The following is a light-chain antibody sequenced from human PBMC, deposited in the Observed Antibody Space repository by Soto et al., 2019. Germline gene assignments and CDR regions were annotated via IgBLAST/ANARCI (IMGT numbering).Light chain of an antibody. CDR3: HQYENLPKT. CDR1: QSVSNN. Sequence: EIVLMQSTGTLSLSPGERATVSCRASQSVSNNYLAWYQQKPGQAPRLLIYGASTRATGIPARFSGSGSGTDFTLTISSLQSEDFAVYFCHQYENLPKTFGQGTKVDTK. J-gene: IGKJ1*01. V-gene: IGKV3-15*01. CDR2: GAS.